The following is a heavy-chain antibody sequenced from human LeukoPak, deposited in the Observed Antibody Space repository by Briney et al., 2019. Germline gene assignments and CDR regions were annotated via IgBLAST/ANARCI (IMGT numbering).Heavy chain of an antibody. CDR2: INSDGSST. D-gene: IGHD6-19*01. CDR3: ARVNGSGWRAFDY. Sequence: GGPLRLSCAASGFTFSSYWMHWVRQAPGKGLVWVSRINSDGSSTSYADSVKGRFTISRDNAKNTLYLQMNSLRAEDTAVYYCARVNGSGWRAFDYWGQGTLVTVSS. CDR1: GFTFSSYW. J-gene: IGHJ4*02. V-gene: IGHV3-74*01.